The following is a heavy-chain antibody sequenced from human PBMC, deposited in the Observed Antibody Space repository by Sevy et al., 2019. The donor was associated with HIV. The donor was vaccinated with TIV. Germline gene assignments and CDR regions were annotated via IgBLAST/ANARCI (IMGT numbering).Heavy chain of an antibody. CDR2: ISYDGSNK. CDR3: ARVTPISAYNDF. V-gene: IGHV3-30*03. Sequence: GGSLRLSCAASGFTFSSYGMHWVRQAPGKGLEWVAVISYDGSNKYYADSVKGRFTISRDNDQSSLYLQMNALRDEDTAVYYCARVTPISAYNDFWGQGTLVTVSS. D-gene: IGHD2-21*02. CDR1: GFTFSSYG. J-gene: IGHJ4*02.